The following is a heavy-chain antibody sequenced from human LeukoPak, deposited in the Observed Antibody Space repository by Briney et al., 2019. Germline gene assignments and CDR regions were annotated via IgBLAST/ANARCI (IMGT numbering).Heavy chain of an antibody. CDR2: IYYSGST. CDR1: GGSISSYY. Sequence: SETLFLTCTVSGGSISSYYWSWNRQPPGKGLEWIGYIYYSGSTNYNPSLKSRVTISVDTSKNQFSLKLSSVTAADTAVYYCARVKAATKYYYYGMDVWGQGTTVTVSS. V-gene: IGHV4-59*01. D-gene: IGHD2-15*01. CDR3: ARVKAATKYYYYGMDV. J-gene: IGHJ6*02.